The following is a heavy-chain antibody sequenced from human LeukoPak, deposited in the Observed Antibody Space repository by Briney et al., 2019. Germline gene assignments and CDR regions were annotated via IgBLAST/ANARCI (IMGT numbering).Heavy chain of an antibody. D-gene: IGHD4-17*01. CDR2: IRYDGSNK. CDR3: AKDLPRRRRYGDLNY. Sequence: GGSLRLSCAVSGFTFSSCGMQWGRQAPGKGLEWVAFIRYDGSNKYYADSVKGRFTISRDNSKNTLYLQMNSLRAEDTAVHYFAKDLPRRRRYGDLNYWGQGTLVTVSS. V-gene: IGHV3-30*02. CDR1: GFTFSSCG. J-gene: IGHJ4*02.